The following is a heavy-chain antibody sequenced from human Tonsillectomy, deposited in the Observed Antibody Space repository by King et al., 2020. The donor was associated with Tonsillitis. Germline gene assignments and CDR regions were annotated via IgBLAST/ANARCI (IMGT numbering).Heavy chain of an antibody. J-gene: IGHJ4*02. CDR1: GFTFSSYA. D-gene: IGHD4-23*01. CDR3: AKPGTTMATEFDY. CDR2: VSGRGSTT. Sequence: VQLVESGGGLVQPGGSLRISCEASGFTFSSYAMAWVRQAPGKGLEGGSIVSGRGSTTFYADSVKGRLTISRENSKTTLFLHMNSLRAEDTAVYYCAKPGTTMATEFDYWGQGTLVTVSS. V-gene: IGHV3-23*04.